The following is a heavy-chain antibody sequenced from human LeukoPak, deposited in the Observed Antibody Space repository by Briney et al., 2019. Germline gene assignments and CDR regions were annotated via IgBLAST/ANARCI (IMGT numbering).Heavy chain of an antibody. D-gene: IGHD3-9*01. J-gene: IGHJ4*02. CDR3: ARQDRVYDILTGYYGGGVDY. Sequence: SETLSLTCTVSGGSISGSSYYWGWLRQPPGKGLEWIGSIYYSGSTYYNPSLKSRFTISVDTSKNQFSLKLSSVTAADTAVYYCARQDRVYDILTGYYGGGVDYWGQGTLVTVSS. CDR2: IYYSGST. CDR1: GGSISGSSYY. V-gene: IGHV4-39*01.